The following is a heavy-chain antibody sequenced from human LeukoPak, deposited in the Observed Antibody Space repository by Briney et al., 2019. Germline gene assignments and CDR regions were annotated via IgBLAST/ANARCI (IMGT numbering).Heavy chain of an antibody. D-gene: IGHD3-3*01. CDR3: ARGPRITIFGVVMANDAFDI. V-gene: IGHV1-2*02. CDR2: INPKSGGT. CDR1: GYTFSSYT. Sequence: GASVKVSCKASGYTFSSYTINWVRQAPGQGLEWMGWINPKSGGTVYAQKFQGRVTMTRVTSSSTAYMELSRLRFDDTVVYYCARGPRITIFGVVMANDAFDIWGQGTMVTVSS. J-gene: IGHJ3*02.